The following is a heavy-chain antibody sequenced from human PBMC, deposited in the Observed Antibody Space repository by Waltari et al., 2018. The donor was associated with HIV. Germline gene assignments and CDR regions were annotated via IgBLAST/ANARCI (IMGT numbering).Heavy chain of an antibody. D-gene: IGHD4-17*01. CDR1: GYSFTSYW. CDR3: ASVYGDYPSGHGMDV. Sequence: EVQLVQSGAEVKKPGPSLTISCKGSGYSFTSYWIGWVRQMTGKGLEWMGIIYPGESETRYSPSFQGQVTIPADKSISTAYLQWSSLKASNTAMYYCASVYGDYPSGHGMDVWGQGTTVTVYS. CDR2: IYPGESET. J-gene: IGHJ6*02. V-gene: IGHV5-51*03.